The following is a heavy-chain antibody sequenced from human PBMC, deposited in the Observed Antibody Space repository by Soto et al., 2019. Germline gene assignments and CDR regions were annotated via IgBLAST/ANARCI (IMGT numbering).Heavy chain of an antibody. CDR1: GYAFSSYW. CDR3: ARGYCTATIRDPLFAP. D-gene: IGHD2-8*02. CDR2: IYPGDSDT. Sequence: GESLKISCQGSGYAFSSYWIAWVRQMPGKGLEWMGIIYPGDSDTRYSPSFQGQVTISVDKSITTAYLQWSSLKASDTAMYYCARGYCTATIRDPLFAPSGQGPMVTGSS. V-gene: IGHV5-51*01. J-gene: IGHJ5*02.